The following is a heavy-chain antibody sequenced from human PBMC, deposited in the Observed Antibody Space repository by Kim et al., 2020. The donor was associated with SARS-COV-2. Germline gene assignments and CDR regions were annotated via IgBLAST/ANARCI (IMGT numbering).Heavy chain of an antibody. J-gene: IGHJ6*02. CDR2: ISGTGGTT. CDR3: AKSGGGSCYSQMDV. D-gene: IGHD2-15*01. V-gene: IGHV3-23*01. Sequence: GGSLRLSCAASGFTFSSYAMSWVRQAPGKGLEWVSVISGTGGTTYYADSVKGRFTISRDNSKNTLYLQMNSLGAEDTAVYYCAKSGGGSCYSQMDVWGQGTTVTVSS. CDR1: GFTFSSYA.